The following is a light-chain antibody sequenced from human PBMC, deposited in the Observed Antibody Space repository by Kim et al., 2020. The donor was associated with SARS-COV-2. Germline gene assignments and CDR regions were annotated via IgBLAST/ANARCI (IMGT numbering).Light chain of an antibody. V-gene: IGKV1-27*01. CDR2: TAS. CDR1: QRITKY. CDR3: QNNFTVPYT. Sequence: DIQMTHSPSSMSASLGDRLTITCRASQRITKYLAWYQQKPGKVPKLLITTASTLQAGVPSRFSGSGTGADFALTISSLKPGYVGTYYCQNNFTVPYTFGQGTKLEI. J-gene: IGKJ2*01.